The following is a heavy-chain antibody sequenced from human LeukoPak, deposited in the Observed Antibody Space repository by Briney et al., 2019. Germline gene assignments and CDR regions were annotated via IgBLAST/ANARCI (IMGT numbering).Heavy chain of an antibody. CDR1: GFTVSSNY. J-gene: IGHJ3*02. CDR3: ARARLADDAFDI. V-gene: IGHV3-66*01. CDR2: IYSGGST. D-gene: IGHD5-12*01. Sequence: PGGSLRLSCAASGFTVSSNYMGWVRQAPGKGLEWVSVIYSGGSTYYADSVKGRFTISRDNSKNTLYLQMNSLRAEDTAVYYCARARLADDAFDIWGQGTMVTVSS.